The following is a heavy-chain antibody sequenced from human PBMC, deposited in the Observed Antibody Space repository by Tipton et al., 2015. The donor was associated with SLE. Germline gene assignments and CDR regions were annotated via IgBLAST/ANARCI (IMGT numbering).Heavy chain of an antibody. D-gene: IGHD2-8*02. J-gene: IGHJ4*02. CDR3: ARESASTGHFDF. CDR2: IHYTGST. V-gene: IGHV4-39*07. CDR1: GGSISESFLY. Sequence: TLSLTCTVSGGSISESFLYRGWIRQPPGKGLEWIGSIHYTGSTYYNPSLKSRVTISLDTSKNQFSLKLNSVTAADTAVYYCARESASTGHFDFWGQGTLVTVSS.